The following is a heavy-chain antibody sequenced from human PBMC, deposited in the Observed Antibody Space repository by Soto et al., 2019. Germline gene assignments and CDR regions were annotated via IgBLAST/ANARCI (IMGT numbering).Heavy chain of an antibody. V-gene: IGHV3-48*02. CDR3: ARVIAAGGGDFDY. CDR2: SSSSSSTI. Sequence: EVQLVESGGGLVQPGGSLRLSCAASGFTFSSYSMNWVRQAPGKVLEWVSYSSSSSSTIYYADSVKGRFTISRDNAKNSLYLQMNSLRDEDTAVYYCARVIAAGGGDFDYWGQGTLVTVSS. J-gene: IGHJ4*02. CDR1: GFTFSSYS. D-gene: IGHD6-13*01.